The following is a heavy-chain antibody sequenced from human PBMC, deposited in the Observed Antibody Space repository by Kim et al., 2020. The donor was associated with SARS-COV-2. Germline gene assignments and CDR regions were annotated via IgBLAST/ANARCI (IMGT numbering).Heavy chain of an antibody. V-gene: IGHV3-33*01. J-gene: IGHJ4*02. CDR2: IWYDGNKN. CDR1: GFSFSNYG. Sequence: GGSLRLSCAASGFSFSNYGMHWVRQAPGKGLEWVAVIWYDGNKNYYTDSVKGRFTISRDNSKNTLYLQMNSLRAEDTAVYYCASPLYCGGGSCYLWGQGT. CDR3: ASPLYCGGGSCYL. D-gene: IGHD2-15*01.